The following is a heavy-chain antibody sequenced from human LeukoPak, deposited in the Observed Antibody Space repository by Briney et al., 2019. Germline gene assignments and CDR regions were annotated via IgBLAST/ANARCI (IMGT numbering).Heavy chain of an antibody. CDR1: GFTFSDYA. V-gene: IGHV3-23*01. Sequence: GGYLRLSCAASGFTFSDYAMSWVRQAPGKGLEWVSVISGSASHTYYADSVKGRFTISRDNSKNTLYLQMSSLRAEDTAVYSCAKGGHCSSTDCHDGRMDVWGKGTTVTVSS. CDR3: AKGGHCSSTDCHDGRMDV. CDR2: ISGSASHT. J-gene: IGHJ6*04. D-gene: IGHD2-2*01.